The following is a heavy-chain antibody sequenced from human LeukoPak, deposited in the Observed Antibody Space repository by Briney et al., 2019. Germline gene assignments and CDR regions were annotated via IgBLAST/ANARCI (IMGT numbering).Heavy chain of an antibody. D-gene: IGHD2-15*01. CDR3: ARLRVVAATLGVVYYFDY. Sequence: SETLSLTCTVSGYSISSGYYWGWIRQPPGKGLEWIGSIYHSGSTYYNPSLKSRVTISVDTSKNQFSLKLSSVTAADTAVYYCARLRVVAATLGVVYYFDYWGQGTLVTVSS. J-gene: IGHJ4*02. V-gene: IGHV4-38-2*02. CDR2: IYHSGST. CDR1: GYSISSGYY.